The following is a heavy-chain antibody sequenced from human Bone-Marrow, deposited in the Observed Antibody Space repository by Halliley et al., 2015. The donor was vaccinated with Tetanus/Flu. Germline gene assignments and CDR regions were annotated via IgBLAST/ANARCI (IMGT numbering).Heavy chain of an antibody. CDR3: ARDTGGYYNG. Sequence: EWIVSIPFTGNTNYNPSLKSRVPISIDPSKNQFSLMLDSVTASDTAMYFCARDTGGYYNGWGQGSLVAASS. CDR2: IPFTGNT. D-gene: IGHD3-9*01. V-gene: IGHV4-59*01. J-gene: IGHJ4*02.